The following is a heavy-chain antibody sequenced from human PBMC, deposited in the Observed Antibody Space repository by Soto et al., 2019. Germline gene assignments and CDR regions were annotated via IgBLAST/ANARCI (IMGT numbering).Heavy chain of an antibody. CDR1: GHTFTSYG. CDR3: ARDGFTIFGVVISPMYYYYYYMDV. V-gene: IGHV1-18*01. D-gene: IGHD3-3*01. J-gene: IGHJ6*03. CDR2: ISAYNGNT. Sequence: GASVKVSCKASGHTFTSYGISWVRQAPGQGLEWMGWISAYNGNTNYAQKLQGRVTMTTDTSTSTAYMELRSLRSDDTAVYYCARDGFTIFGVVISPMYYYYYYMDVWGKGTTVTVSS.